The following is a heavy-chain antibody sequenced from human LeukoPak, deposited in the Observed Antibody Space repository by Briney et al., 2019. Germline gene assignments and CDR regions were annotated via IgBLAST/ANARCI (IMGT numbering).Heavy chain of an antibody. J-gene: IGHJ4*02. CDR2: INHSGST. CDR1: GGSFSGDY. D-gene: IGHD6-13*01. V-gene: IGHV4-34*01. Sequence: PSETLSLTCAVYGGSFSGDYWSWIRQPPGKGLEWIGEINHSGSTNYNPSLKSRVTISVDTSKNQFSLRLSSVTAADTAVYYCASSSSSWTIDYWGQGTLVTVSS. CDR3: ASSSSSWTIDY.